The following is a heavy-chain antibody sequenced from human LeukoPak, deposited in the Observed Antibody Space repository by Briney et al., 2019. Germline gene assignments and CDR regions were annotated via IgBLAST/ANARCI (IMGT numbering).Heavy chain of an antibody. CDR3: AKKHLSGGGTWFDF. CDR1: GLTFFTNA. D-gene: IGHD4-23*01. V-gene: IGHV3-23*01. J-gene: IGHJ4*02. CDR2: LTGGGGTA. Sequence: GGPLRPSWAAVGLTFFTNAVTWARQAPGKGLEWVSPLTGGGGTAYYSASVEGRFTISRDNSKDTLYLQMDSLRAEDTAFYDCAKKHLSGGGTWFDFWGQGTLVTVSS.